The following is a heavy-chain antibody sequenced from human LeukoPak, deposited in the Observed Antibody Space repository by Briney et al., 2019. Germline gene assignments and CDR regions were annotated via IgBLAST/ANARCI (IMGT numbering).Heavy chain of an antibody. J-gene: IGHJ3*02. D-gene: IGHD5-24*01. V-gene: IGHV3-9*01. CDR2: ISWNSGSI. CDR1: GFTFDDYA. Sequence: GGSLRLSCAASGFTFDDYAMHWVRQAPGKGLEWVSGISWNSGSIGYADSVKGRFTISRDNAKNSLYLQMNSLRAEDTALYYCAKGEGYTDAFDIWGQGTMVTVSS. CDR3: AKGEGYTDAFDI.